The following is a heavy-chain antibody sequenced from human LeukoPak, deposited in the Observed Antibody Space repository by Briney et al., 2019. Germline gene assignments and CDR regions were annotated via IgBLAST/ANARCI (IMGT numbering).Heavy chain of an antibody. Sequence: SETLSLTCTVSGGSIRSSYYYWGWIRQPPGKGLEWIGSIYDSGSTYYNPSLKSRVTISVDTSKNQFSLKLNSVTAADTAVYYCARGHSIYHYFDYWGQGTLVTVSS. J-gene: IGHJ4*02. D-gene: IGHD5/OR15-5a*01. V-gene: IGHV4-39*01. CDR1: GGSIRSSYYY. CDR3: ARGHSIYHYFDY. CDR2: IYDSGST.